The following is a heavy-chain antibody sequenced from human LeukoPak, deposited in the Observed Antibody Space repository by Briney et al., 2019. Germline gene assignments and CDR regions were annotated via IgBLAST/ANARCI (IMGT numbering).Heavy chain of an antibody. CDR2: ISGSGGST. Sequence: PGGSLRLSCAASGFTFSSYAMSWVRQAPGKGLEWVSAISGSGGSTYYPDSVKGRFTISRDNSKNTLYLQMNSLRAEDTAVYYCAKDTYYYDSSGYATGDYWGQGTLVTVSS. CDR1: GFTFSSYA. J-gene: IGHJ4*02. CDR3: AKDTYYYDSSGYATGDY. V-gene: IGHV3-23*01. D-gene: IGHD3-22*01.